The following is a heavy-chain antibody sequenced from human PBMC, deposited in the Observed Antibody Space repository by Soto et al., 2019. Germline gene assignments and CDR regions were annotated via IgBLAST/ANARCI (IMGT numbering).Heavy chain of an antibody. D-gene: IGHD4-4*01. CDR3: ARGRVTSLHDAFDI. CDR2: INHSGST. Sequence: SETLSLTCAVYGGSFSGYYWSWIRQPPGKGLEWIGEINHSGSTNYNPSLKSRVTISVDTSKNQFSLKLSSVTAADTAVYYCARGRVTSLHDAFDIWGQGTMVTVSS. CDR1: GGSFSGYY. V-gene: IGHV4-34*01. J-gene: IGHJ3*02.